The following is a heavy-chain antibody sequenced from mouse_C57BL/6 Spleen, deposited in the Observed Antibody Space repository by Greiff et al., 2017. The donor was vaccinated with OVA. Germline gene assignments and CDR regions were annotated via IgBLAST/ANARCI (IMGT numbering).Heavy chain of an antibody. CDR3: ARQGADYAWFAY. J-gene: IGHJ3*01. D-gene: IGHD2-4*01. CDR1: GFTFSDYY. CDR2: ISNGGGST. Sequence: EVKVVESGGGLVQPGGSLKLSCAASGFTFSDYYMYWVRQTPEKRLEWVAYISNGGGSTYYPDTVKGRFTISRDNAKNTLYLQMSRLKSEDTAMYYCARQGADYAWFAYWGQGTLVTVSA. V-gene: IGHV5-12*01.